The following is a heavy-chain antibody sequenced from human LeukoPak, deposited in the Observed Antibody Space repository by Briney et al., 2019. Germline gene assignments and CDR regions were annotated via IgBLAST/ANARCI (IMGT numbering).Heavy chain of an antibody. J-gene: IGHJ4*02. CDR3: ARVYSSSSPTDY. Sequence: ASVKVSCKAFGYTFTGYYMHWVRQAPGQGLEWLGRINPNSGGTNYAQKFQGRVTMTRDTSISTAYMELSRLRSDDTAVYYCARVYSSSSPTDYWGQGTLVTVSS. CDR1: GYTFTGYY. V-gene: IGHV1-2*06. D-gene: IGHD6-6*01. CDR2: INPNSGGT.